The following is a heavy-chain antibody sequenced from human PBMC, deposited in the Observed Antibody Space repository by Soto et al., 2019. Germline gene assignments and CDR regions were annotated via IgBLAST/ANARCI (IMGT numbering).Heavy chain of an antibody. Sequence: ASVKVSCKASGYTFTGYYMHWVRQAPGQGLEWMGWINPNSGGTNYAQKFQGRVTMTRDTSISTAYMELSRLRSDDTAVYYCARGDDLIAAAGNLYYYYGMDVWGQGTTVTVSS. V-gene: IGHV1-2*02. J-gene: IGHJ6*02. CDR3: ARGDDLIAAAGNLYYYYGMDV. CDR2: INPNSGGT. D-gene: IGHD6-13*01. CDR1: GYTFTGYY.